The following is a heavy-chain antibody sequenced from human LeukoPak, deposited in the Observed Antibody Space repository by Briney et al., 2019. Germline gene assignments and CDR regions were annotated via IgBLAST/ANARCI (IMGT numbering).Heavy chain of an antibody. D-gene: IGHD3-10*01. CDR3: VRGMTYYGLGSYCNAYDAFDT. CDR1: GYSFTRHW. Sequence: GESLKISCKGSGYSFTRHWIGWVRRMPGKGLEWMGLIYPGDSVTRYSPSFQGQVTISADKSLSSASLQWSSLKASDTAIYYCVRGMTYYGLGSYCNAYDAFDTWGQGTMVTVS. CDR2: IYPGDSVT. V-gene: IGHV5-51*01. J-gene: IGHJ3*02.